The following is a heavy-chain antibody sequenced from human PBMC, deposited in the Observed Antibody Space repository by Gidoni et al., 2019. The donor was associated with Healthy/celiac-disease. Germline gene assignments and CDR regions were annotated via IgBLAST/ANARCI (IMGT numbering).Heavy chain of an antibody. CDR1: GGPFSSYA. CDR2: IIPILGIA. CDR3: AIRGYSYGKQDY. Sequence: QVQLVQSGAAVKKPGSSVKVSCKASGGPFSSYAISWVRQAPGQGLEWMGRIIPILGIANYAQKFQGRVTITADKSTSTAYMELSSLRSEDTAVYYCAIRGYSYGKQDYWGQGTLVTVSS. J-gene: IGHJ4*02. V-gene: IGHV1-69*09. D-gene: IGHD5-18*01.